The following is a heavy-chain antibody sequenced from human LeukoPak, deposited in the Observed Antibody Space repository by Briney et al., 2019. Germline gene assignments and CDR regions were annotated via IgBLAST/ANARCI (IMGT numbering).Heavy chain of an antibody. CDR2: IRSSGINT. CDR1: GFTFSSYA. J-gene: IGHJ4*02. D-gene: IGHD3-22*01. V-gene: IGHV3-23*01. CDR3: AKARNHYYDSSGYYPPPDY. Sequence: PGGSLRLSCAASGFTFSSYAMSWVRQAPGKGLESVSTIRSSGINTYYADSVKGRFTISRDNSKNTLYLQMNSLRAEDTAVYYCAKARNHYYDSSGYYPPPDYWGQGTLVTVSS.